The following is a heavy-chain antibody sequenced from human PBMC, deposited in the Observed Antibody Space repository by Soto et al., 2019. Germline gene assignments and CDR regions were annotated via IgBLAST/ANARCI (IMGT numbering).Heavy chain of an antibody. CDR3: ARSIVVVTALDY. CDR2: INAGNGNT. CDR1: GYTFTGYY. J-gene: IGHJ4*02. V-gene: IGHV1-3*01. Sequence: ASVKVSCKASGYTFTGYYMRWVRQAPGQGLEWMGWINAGNGNTKYSQKFQGRVTITRDTSASTAYMELSSLRSEDTAVYYCARSIVVVTALDYWGQGTLVTVSS. D-gene: IGHD2-21*02.